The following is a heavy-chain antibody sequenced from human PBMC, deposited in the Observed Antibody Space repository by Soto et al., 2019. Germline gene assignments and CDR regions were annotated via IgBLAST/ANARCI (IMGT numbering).Heavy chain of an antibody. V-gene: IGHV1-69*02. CDR3: ALEYCSSTSCYRDY. Sequence: QVQLVQSGAEVKKPGSSVKVSCKASGGTFSSYTISWVRQAPGQGLEWMGRIIPILGIANYAQKFQGRVTMTADKSTSTAYMALSSLRSAETAVYYCALEYCSSTSCYRDYWGQGNLVTVSS. CDR2: IIPILGIA. CDR1: GGTFSSYT. D-gene: IGHD2-2*02. J-gene: IGHJ4*02.